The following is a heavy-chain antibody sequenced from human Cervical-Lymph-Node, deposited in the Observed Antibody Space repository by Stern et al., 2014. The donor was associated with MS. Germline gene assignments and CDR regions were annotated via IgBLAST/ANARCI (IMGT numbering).Heavy chain of an antibody. CDR2: VHYMGSP. CDR3: ARGPIVAASLSWFDP. J-gene: IGHJ5*02. CDR1: GGSISGYY. D-gene: IGHD6-13*01. V-gene: IGHV4-59*01. Sequence: VQLVESGPGLVKPSETLSLTCTVSGGSISGYYWSWIRQPPGKGLEWIGYVHYMGSPNYSPSLKSRGTITVDMSKNQFSLKMNSVTAADTAVYYCARGPIVAASLSWFDPWGQGTLVTVSS.